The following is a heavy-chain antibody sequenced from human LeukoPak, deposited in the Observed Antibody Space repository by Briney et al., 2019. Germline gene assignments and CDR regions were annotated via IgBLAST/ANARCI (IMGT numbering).Heavy chain of an antibody. CDR3: ARDYYYGSGSPPGDTFDI. V-gene: IGHV3-30-3*01. CDR1: GFTFSSYA. J-gene: IGHJ3*02. Sequence: PGRSLRLSCAASGFTFSSYAMHWVRQAPGKGLEWVAVISYDGSNKYYADSVKGRFTISRDNSKNTLYLQMNSLRPEDTAVYYCARDYYYGSGSPPGDTFDIWGQGTMVTVSS. CDR2: ISYDGSNK. D-gene: IGHD3-10*01.